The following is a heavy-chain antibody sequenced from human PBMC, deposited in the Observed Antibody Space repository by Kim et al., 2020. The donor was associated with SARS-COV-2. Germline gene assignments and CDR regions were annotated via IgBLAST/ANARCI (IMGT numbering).Heavy chain of an antibody. CDR1: GFTLRDYG. D-gene: IGHD3-10*01. CDR2: ITGDGGST. V-gene: IGHV3-23*01. CDR3: VRYRWSGGAHLTPVDF. J-gene: IGHJ4*02. Sequence: GGSLRLSCAASGFTLRDYGMSWVRRPPGKGLEWVSGITGDGGSTKYADSVKGRFTISRDNSQNTLYLQMSSLSAEDTATYYCVRYRWSGGAHLTPVDFWGQRTLVTVSP.